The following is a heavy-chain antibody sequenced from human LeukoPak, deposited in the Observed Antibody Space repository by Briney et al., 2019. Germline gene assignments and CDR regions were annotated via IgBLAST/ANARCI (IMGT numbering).Heavy chain of an antibody. CDR3: AKLGGDLNWFDP. CDR2: ISGSGGRT. D-gene: IGHD2-21*02. CDR1: GFTFSSYD. Sequence: GGSLRLSCAASGFTFSSYDMSCVRQAPGKGLEWVSGISGSGGRTYYADSVKGRFTISRDNSKNTLYLQMNSVRAEDTAVYYCAKLGGDLNWFDPWGQGTLVTVSS. V-gene: IGHV3-23*01. J-gene: IGHJ5*02.